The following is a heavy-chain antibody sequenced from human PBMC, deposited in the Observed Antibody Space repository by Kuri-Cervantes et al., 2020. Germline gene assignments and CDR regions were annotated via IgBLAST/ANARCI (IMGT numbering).Heavy chain of an antibody. J-gene: IGHJ6*03. CDR1: GFTVSSNY. D-gene: IGHD4-17*01. V-gene: IGHV3-53*01. CDR3: VRVEVTTNYYYYMDV. CDR2: IYSGGST. Sequence: GESLKISCAASGFTVSSNYMSWVRQAPGKGLEWVSVIYSGGSTYYADSVKGRFTISRDNAKNSLYLEMNTLRAEDTAVYYCVRVEVTTNYYYYMDVWGKGTTVTVSS.